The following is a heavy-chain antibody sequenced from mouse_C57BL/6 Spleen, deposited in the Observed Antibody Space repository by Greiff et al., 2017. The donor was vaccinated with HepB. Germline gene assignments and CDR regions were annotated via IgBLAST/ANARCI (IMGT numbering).Heavy chain of an antibody. J-gene: IGHJ3*01. CDR3: ARGEAYDGYYGWFAY. D-gene: IGHD2-3*01. CDR2: IDPSDSET. Sequence: VQLQQPGAELVRPGSSVKLSCKASGYTFTSYWMHWVKQRPIQGLEWIGNIDPSDSETHYNQKFKDKATLTVDKSSSTAYMQLSSLTSEDSAVYYCARGEAYDGYYGWFAYWGQGTLVTVSA. CDR1: GYTFTSYW. V-gene: IGHV1-52*01.